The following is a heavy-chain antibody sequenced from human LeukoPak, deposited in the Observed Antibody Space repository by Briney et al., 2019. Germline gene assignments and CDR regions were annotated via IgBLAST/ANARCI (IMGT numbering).Heavy chain of an antibody. J-gene: IGHJ5*02. V-gene: IGHV1-69*05. Sequence: GASVMVSCKASGGTFNSHVISWLRQAPGQGLEWMGGIIPVFGTASYAEKFQGRVTITTDESTTTAYMEMSSLTSEDTAVYYCARGYYYGSESYWHTKWFDPWDQGTLVTVSS. CDR1: GGTFNSHV. CDR3: ARGYYYGSESYWHTKWFDP. CDR2: IIPVFGTA. D-gene: IGHD3-10*01.